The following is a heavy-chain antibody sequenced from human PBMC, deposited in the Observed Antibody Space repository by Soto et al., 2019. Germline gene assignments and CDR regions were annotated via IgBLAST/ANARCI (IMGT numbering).Heavy chain of an antibody. Sequence: SETLSLTCAVYGGSFSGYYWSWIRQPPGKGLEWIGEINHSGSTNYNPSLKSRVTISVDTSKNQFSLKLSSVTAADTAVYYCARPAGGLTGYSTDPRYYYYMDVWGKGTTVTVSS. CDR2: INHSGST. CDR3: ARPAGGLTGYSTDPRYYYYMDV. D-gene: IGHD3-9*01. CDR1: GGSFSGYY. V-gene: IGHV4-34*01. J-gene: IGHJ6*03.